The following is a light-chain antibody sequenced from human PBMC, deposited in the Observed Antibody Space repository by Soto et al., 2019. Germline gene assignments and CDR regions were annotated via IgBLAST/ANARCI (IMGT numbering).Light chain of an antibody. Sequence: EIVLTQSPATLSLSPWEIATLSCRASQSISNYLGWYQQKPGQAPRLLIYDASNRATGIPARFSGSGSGTDFTLTISSLEPEDFAIYYCQQRGNWPPGVTLGGGTKVDIK. CDR1: QSISNY. J-gene: IGKJ4*01. CDR3: QQRGNWPPGVT. CDR2: DAS. V-gene: IGKV3-11*01.